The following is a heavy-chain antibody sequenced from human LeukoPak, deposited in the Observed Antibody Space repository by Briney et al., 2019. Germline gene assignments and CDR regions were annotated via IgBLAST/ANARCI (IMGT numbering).Heavy chain of an antibody. V-gene: IGHV4-59*01. CDR2: IYYSGST. D-gene: IGHD1-1*01. CDR3: ARDIGVTTTLDAFDI. CDR1: GGSISSYY. J-gene: IGHJ3*02. Sequence: SETLSLTCTVSGGSISSYYWSWIRQPPGKGLEWIGYIYYSGSTNFNPSLKSRVTISVDTSKNQFSLKLSSVTAADTAVYYCARDIGVTTTLDAFDIWGQGTMVTVSS.